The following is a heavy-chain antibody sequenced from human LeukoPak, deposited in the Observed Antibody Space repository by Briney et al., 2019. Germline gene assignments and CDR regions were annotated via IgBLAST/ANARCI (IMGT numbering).Heavy chain of an antibody. D-gene: IGHD3-3*01. Sequence: GGSLRLSCAASGITFSNSWMHWVRQAPGKGLEWVANINQDGSEKYYVDSVKGRFTISRDTAKNSLHLQMNSLRAEDTAVYYCARDPGITIFGVVIDDFDPWGQGTLVTVSS. J-gene: IGHJ5*02. CDR2: INQDGSEK. CDR3: ARDPGITIFGVVIDDFDP. CDR1: GITFSNSW. V-gene: IGHV3-7*01.